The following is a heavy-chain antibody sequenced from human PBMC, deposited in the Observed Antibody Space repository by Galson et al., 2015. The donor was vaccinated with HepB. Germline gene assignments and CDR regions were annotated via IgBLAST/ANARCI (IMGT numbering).Heavy chain of an antibody. CDR3: ATARYCSGGSCYSTWYFDL. CDR2: FDPEDGET. Sequence: SVKVSCKVSGYTLTELSMHWVRQAPGKGLEWMGGFDPEDGETIYAQKFQGRVTMTEDTSTDTAYMELSSLRSEDTAVYYCATARYCSGGSCYSTWYFDLWGRGTLVTVSS. D-gene: IGHD2-15*01. J-gene: IGHJ2*01. CDR1: GYTLTELS. V-gene: IGHV1-24*01.